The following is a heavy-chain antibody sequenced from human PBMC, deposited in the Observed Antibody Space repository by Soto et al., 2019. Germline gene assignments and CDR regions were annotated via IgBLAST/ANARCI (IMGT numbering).Heavy chain of an antibody. Sequence: QVQLQQWGAGLLKPSETLSLSCAVYGGSFSDYYWSWIRQPPGKGLEWIGELNHSGSTNHIPSLKSSVRISIVTSRNQVSQTLSSVTVANTAVYYWEKGYITRSRVISLWGQTSTVTVCS. CDR2: LNHSGST. J-gene: IGHJ6*02. V-gene: IGHV4-34*01. CDR3: EKGYITRSRVISL. D-gene: IGHD3-10*01. CDR1: GGSFSDYY.